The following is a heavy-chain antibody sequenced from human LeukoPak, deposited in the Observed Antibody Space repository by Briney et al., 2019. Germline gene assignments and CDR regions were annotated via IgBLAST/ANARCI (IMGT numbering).Heavy chain of an antibody. CDR2: INPNSGGT. V-gene: IGHV1-2*02. CDR3: ARADRLDGSPYLIGP. Sequence: ASVKVSCKTSGYSFTDYYMHWVRQAPGQGLEWMGWINPNSGGTSTAQKFQGRITMIRDTSITTVYMEVSWLTSDDTAIYYCARADRLDGSPYLIGPWGQGTLVTVSS. CDR1: GYSFTDYY. D-gene: IGHD1-26*01. J-gene: IGHJ5*02.